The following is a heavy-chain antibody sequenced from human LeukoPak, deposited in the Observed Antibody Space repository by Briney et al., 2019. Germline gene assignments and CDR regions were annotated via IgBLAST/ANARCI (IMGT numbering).Heavy chain of an antibody. J-gene: IGHJ3*02. Sequence: SETLSLTCTVSGGSISSYYWSWIRQPPGRGLEWIGYIYYSGSTNYNPSLKSRVTISVDTSKNQFSLKLSSVTAADTAVYYCARDYYDSSGYFDAFDIWGQGTMVTVSS. CDR3: ARDYYDSSGYFDAFDI. D-gene: IGHD3-22*01. CDR1: GGSISSYY. CDR2: IYYSGST. V-gene: IGHV4-59*01.